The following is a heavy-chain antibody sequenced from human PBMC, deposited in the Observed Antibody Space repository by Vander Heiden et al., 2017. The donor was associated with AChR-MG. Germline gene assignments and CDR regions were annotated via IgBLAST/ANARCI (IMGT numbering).Heavy chain of an antibody. Sequence: QVQLVESGGGVVLSGRSLRLSCAASGFTFSSYAIHWVRQAPGKGLEWVAVIADDGSNKFYADSVKGRFTISRDNSKNTLYLQMNSLRAEDTAVYYCAREGGYDFPYYFDHWGQGTLVTVSS. CDR3: AREGGYDFPYYFDH. CDR2: IADDGSNK. V-gene: IGHV3-30*04. D-gene: IGHD3-16*01. CDR1: GFTFSSYA. J-gene: IGHJ4*02.